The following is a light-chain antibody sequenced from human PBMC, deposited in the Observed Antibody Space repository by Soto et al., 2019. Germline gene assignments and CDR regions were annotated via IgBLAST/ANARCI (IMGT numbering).Light chain of an antibody. CDR3: QQVNSYPLT. Sequence: IQVTQSPSSLSASVGDRVTITCRASQGISSYLAWYQQKPGKAPKLLIYAASTLQSGVPSRFSGSGSGTDYTLTISSLQPEDFATYYCQQVNSYPLTFGGGTKVDIK. J-gene: IGKJ4*01. CDR1: QGISSY. CDR2: AAS. V-gene: IGKV1-9*01.